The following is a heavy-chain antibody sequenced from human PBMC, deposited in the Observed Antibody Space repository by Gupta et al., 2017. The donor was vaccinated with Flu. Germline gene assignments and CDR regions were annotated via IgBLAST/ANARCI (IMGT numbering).Heavy chain of an antibody. CDR1: SGSISNFY. J-gene: IGHJ5*02. Sequence: QLQETGPGLVKPSETLSLTCSVSSGSISNFYWGWIRQPPGKGLEWIGYISFDGRTNYNRSLRSRVTISVDTSKGQFSLKLTSVTTADTAIYYCARIPNSSGHGWFEPWGQGTLVTVSS. D-gene: IGHD1-26*01. CDR3: ARIPNSSGHGWFEP. V-gene: IGHV4-59*01. CDR2: ISFDGRT.